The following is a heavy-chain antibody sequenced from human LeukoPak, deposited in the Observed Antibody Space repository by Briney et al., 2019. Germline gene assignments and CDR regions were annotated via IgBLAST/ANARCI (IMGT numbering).Heavy chain of an antibody. CDR2: IYYSGSI. V-gene: IGHV4-59*01. J-gene: IGHJ6*03. CDR3: ARDLKNYHIDV. Sequence: SSETLSLTCTVSGGSIYTYYWSWIRDAPGKGLERIGYIYYSGSINYNPSLKSRVTISLDPSNNQFSMKLRSVTAADTAVYYCARDLKNYHIDVWGQGTTVTVSS. CDR1: GGSIYTYY.